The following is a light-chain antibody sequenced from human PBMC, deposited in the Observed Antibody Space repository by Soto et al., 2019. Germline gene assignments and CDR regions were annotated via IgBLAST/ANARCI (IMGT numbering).Light chain of an antibody. CDR1: QIISNY. V-gene: IGKV1-39*01. CDR2: AAS. Sequence: DIQMAQSESSLSASVGDRVTITCRASQIISNYLNWYQQKPGKAPNLLIHAASSLQSGVPPRFSGSGSGTDFTLTISSLQPEDFATYFCQQSYRIPITFGQGTRLAIK. CDR3: QQSYRIPIT. J-gene: IGKJ5*01.